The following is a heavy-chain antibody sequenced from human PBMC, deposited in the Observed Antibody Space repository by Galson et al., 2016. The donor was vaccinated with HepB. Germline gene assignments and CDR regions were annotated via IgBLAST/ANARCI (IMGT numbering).Heavy chain of an antibody. V-gene: IGHV1-2*02. CDR1: GCTFTDYY. CDR2: INPSSGGT. J-gene: IGHJ4*02. D-gene: IGHD3-10*01. Sequence: SVKVSCKASGCTFTDYYIHWVRQAPGQGLEWMGWINPSSGGTKYVQKFQGRVTMTGDTSINTAYMELTRVRSDDKAVYYCSRHHQRSGSGSYHSDIDYWGQGTLVTVSS. CDR3: SRHHQRSGSGSYHSDIDY.